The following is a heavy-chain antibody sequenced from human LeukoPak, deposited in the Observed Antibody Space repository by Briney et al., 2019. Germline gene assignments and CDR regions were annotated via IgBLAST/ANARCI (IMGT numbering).Heavy chain of an antibody. CDR1: GFTFSSYA. Sequence: GGSLRPSCAASGFTFSSYAMSWVRQAPGKGLEWVSAISGSEGITYYADSVKGRFTISRDNSKNTLYLQVNSLRVEDTAVYYCAKNSPSWFFDYWGQGTLVTVSS. CDR3: AKNSPSWFFDY. D-gene: IGHD3-22*01. J-gene: IGHJ4*02. V-gene: IGHV3-23*01. CDR2: ISGSEGIT.